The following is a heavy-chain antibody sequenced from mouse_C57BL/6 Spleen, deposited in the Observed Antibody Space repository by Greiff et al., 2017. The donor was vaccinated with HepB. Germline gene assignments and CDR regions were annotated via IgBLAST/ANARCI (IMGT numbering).Heavy chain of an antibody. CDR3: ARLEVLDY. J-gene: IGHJ2*01. V-gene: IGHV1-42*01. CDR1: GYSFTGYY. Sequence: EVKLMESGPELVKPGASVKISCKASGYSFTGYYMNWVKQSPEKSLEWIGEINPSTGGTTYNQKFKAKATLTVDKSSSTAYMQLKSLTSEDSAVYYCARLEVLDYWGQGTTLTVSS. CDR2: INPSTGGT.